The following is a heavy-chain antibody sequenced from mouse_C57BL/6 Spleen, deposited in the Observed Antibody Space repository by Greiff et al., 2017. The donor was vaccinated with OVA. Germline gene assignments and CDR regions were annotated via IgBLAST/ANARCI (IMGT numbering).Heavy chain of an antibody. Sequence: VQLQQSGAELVRPGASVTLSCKASGYTFTDYEMHWVKQTPVHGLEWIGAIDPETGGTAYNQKFKGKAILTADTSSSTAYMELRRLTSEDSAVYYCTREGSTTVVAHFDYWGQGTTLTVSS. CDR1: GYTFTDYE. CDR3: TREGSTTVVAHFDY. D-gene: IGHD1-1*01. V-gene: IGHV1-15*01. J-gene: IGHJ2*01. CDR2: IDPETGGT.